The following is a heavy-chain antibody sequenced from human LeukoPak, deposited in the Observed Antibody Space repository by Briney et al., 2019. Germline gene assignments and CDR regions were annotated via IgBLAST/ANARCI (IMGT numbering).Heavy chain of an antibody. CDR2: IYYSGST. V-gene: IGHV4-31*03. CDR1: GGSISSGGYY. Sequence: PSETLSLTCTVSGGSISSGGYYWSWIRQHPGKGLEWIGYIYYSGSTYYNPSLKSRVTISVDTSKDQFSLKLSSVTAADTAVYYCARGWYDSSGYRANIDYWGQGTLVTVSP. CDR3: ARGWYDSSGYRANIDY. D-gene: IGHD3-22*01. J-gene: IGHJ4*02.